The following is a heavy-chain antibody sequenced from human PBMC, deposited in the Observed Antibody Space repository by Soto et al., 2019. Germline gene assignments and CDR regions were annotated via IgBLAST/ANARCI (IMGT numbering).Heavy chain of an antibody. D-gene: IGHD2-15*01. V-gene: IGHV2-5*01. Sequence: QITLKESGPTLVKPTQTLTLTCTFSGFSLSTTGVGVGWIRQPPGKALEWLALIYWNEDKRYRPSLKSRLTISPDTSAHQVVLIMPNMDPVDTATYYCAHEDPTTDYAMDVCGQGTTVTVSS. CDR1: GFSLSTTGVG. CDR3: AHEDPTTDYAMDV. J-gene: IGHJ6*02. CDR2: IYWNEDK.